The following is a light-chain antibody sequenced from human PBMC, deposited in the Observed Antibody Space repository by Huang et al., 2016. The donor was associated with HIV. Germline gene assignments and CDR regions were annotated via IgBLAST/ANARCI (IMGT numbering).Light chain of an antibody. CDR2: DAS. CDR3: QQRSGWPPSIT. CDR1: QSVNSY. J-gene: IGKJ5*01. Sequence: EIVLTQSPATLSLSPGERATLSCRASQSVNSYLAWYQQKPGQAPRLLIYDASSRATGIPARFSGSGYGTDFTLTINSLQPEDFTVYYCQQRSGWPPSITFGQGTRLEIK. V-gene: IGKV3-11*01.